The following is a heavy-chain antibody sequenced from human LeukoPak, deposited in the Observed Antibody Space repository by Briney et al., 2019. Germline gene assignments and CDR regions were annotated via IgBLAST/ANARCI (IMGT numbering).Heavy chain of an antibody. V-gene: IGHV4-39*01. D-gene: IGHD6-13*01. J-gene: IGHJ4*02. Sequence: SETLSLTCTVSGGSISSSSYYWGWIRQPPGKGLEWIGSIYYSGSTYYNPSLKSRVTISVDTSKNQFSLKLSSVTAADTAVYCCARRKAAAGTGYFDYWGQGTLVTVSS. CDR2: IYYSGST. CDR3: ARRKAAAGTGYFDY. CDR1: GGSISSSSYY.